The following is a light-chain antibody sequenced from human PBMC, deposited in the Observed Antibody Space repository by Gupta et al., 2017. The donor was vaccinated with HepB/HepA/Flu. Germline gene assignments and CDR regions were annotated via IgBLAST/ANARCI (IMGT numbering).Light chain of an antibody. Sequence: DIQMTQSPSTLSASVGDRVTISCRASQSISIWLAWYQQKPGKAPKLLIYRASSLQSGVPSRFSGSGSWTEFTLTISSLQPDDFATYYCQEYDDFSWTFGQGTNVEIK. CDR3: QEYDDFSWT. CDR2: RAS. CDR1: QSISIW. J-gene: IGKJ1*01. V-gene: IGKV1-5*03.